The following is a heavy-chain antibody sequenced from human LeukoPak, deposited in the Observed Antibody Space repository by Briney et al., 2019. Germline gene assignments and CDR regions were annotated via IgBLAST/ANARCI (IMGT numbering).Heavy chain of an antibody. J-gene: IGHJ1*01. CDR1: GFTFSNYG. V-gene: IGHV3-7*05. CDR3: ASISYGDYEH. D-gene: IGHD4-17*01. Sequence: PGRSLRLSCAASGFTFSNYGMNWVRQAPGKGLEWVANIRQDGSEKKYVDSVKGRFTISRDNAKNALYLQMNSLRAEDTAVYYCASISYGDYEHWGQGTLVTVSS. CDR2: IRQDGSEK.